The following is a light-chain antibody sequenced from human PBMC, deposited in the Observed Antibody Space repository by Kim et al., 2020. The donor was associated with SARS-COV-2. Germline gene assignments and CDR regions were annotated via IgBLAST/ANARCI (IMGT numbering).Light chain of an antibody. J-gene: IGKJ1*01. CDR2: AAS. Sequence: DIQMTQSPSSLSASVGDRVTITCRASQGIATYLAWYQQKPGKAPKLLIYAASTLQSGVPSRFTGSGSGTDLALTISSLQPEDVATYYCQKYNTAPWTFGPGTKVDIK. CDR1: QGIATY. CDR3: QKYNTAPWT. V-gene: IGKV1-27*01.